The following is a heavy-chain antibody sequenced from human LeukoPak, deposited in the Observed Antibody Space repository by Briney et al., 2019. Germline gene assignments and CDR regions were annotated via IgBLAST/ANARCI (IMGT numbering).Heavy chain of an antibody. D-gene: IGHD3-16*02. J-gene: IGHJ4*02. CDR3: ARVVTHQRYGRLGELSLDY. V-gene: IGHV3-21*01. CDR2: ISSSSSYI. Sequence: GGSLRLSCAASGFTFSSYSMNWVRQAPGKGLEWVSSISSSSSYIYYADSVKGRFTISRDNAKNSLYLQMNSLRAEDTAVYYCARVVTHQRYGRLGELSLDYWGRGTLVTVSS. CDR1: GFTFSSYS.